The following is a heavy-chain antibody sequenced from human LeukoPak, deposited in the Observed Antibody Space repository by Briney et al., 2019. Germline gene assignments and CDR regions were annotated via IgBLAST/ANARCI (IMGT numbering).Heavy chain of an antibody. V-gene: IGHV3-33*01. CDR2: IWYDGSTE. D-gene: IGHD3-16*01. CDR3: ARDGVRMITFGGVIEELDAFDI. J-gene: IGHJ3*02. Sequence: QPGRSLRLSCAASGFTFSSYVMHWVRQAPGKGLEWVAVIWYDGSTEYYADSVKGRFTISRDSSRNTLYLQMNSLRAEDTAVYYCARDGVRMITFGGVIEELDAFDIWGQGTMVTVSS. CDR1: GFTFSSYV.